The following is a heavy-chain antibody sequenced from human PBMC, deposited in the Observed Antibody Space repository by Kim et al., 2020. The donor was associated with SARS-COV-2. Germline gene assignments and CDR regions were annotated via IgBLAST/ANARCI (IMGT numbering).Heavy chain of an antibody. D-gene: IGHD5-18*01. CDR1: GGSISSSSYY. V-gene: IGHV4-39*02. CDR2: IYYSGST. CDR3: ARRTKRYSYGYLDY. Sequence: SETLSLTCTVSGGSISSSSYYWGWIRQPPGKGLEWTGSIYYSGSTYYNPSLKSRVTISVDTSKNHFSLKLSSVTAADTAMYYCARRTKRYSYGYLDYWGQGTLVTVSS. J-gene: IGHJ4*02.